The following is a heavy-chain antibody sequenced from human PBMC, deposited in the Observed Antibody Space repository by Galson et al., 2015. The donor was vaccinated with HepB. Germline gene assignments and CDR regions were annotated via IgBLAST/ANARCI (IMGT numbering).Heavy chain of an antibody. D-gene: IGHD1-1*01. V-gene: IGHV4-30-2*01. CDR2: IYHSGST. CDR3: AREVRDWNPAGWFDP. CDR1: GGSISSGGYS. J-gene: IGHJ5*02. Sequence: TLSLTCAVSGGSISSGGYSWSWIRQPPGKGLEWIGYIYHSGSTYYNPSLKSRVTISVDRSKNQFSLKLSSVTAADTAVYYCAREVRDWNPAGWFDPWGQGTLVTVSS.